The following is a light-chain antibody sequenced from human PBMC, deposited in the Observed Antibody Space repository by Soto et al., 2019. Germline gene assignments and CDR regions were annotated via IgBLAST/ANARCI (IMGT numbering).Light chain of an antibody. CDR1: QGIRNF. CDR3: QREGSVGV. J-gene: IGKJ3*01. Sequence: DIQMTQSPTSLSASVGDRVTITCRASQGIRNFVAWYQQKPGKAPKLLIYAASTLQSGVPSRFSGSGSGTDFTLTINSLQPEDVATYSWQREGSVGVFGPGTKVEIK. CDR2: AAS. V-gene: IGKV1-27*01.